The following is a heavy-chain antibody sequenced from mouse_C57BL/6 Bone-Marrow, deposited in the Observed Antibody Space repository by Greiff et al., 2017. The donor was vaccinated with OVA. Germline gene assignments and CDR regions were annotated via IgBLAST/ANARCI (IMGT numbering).Heavy chain of an antibody. CDR3: AYGSSPYYYAMDY. V-gene: IGHV1-53*01. CDR1: GYTFTSYW. J-gene: IGHJ4*01. Sequence: QVQLQQPGTELVKPGASVKLSCKASGYTFTSYWMHWVKQRPGQGLEWIGNINPSNGGTTYNAKFKSKATLTVDKSSSTAYMQLSSLTSEDSAVYDCAYGSSPYYYAMDYWGQGTSVTVSS. CDR2: INPSNGGT. D-gene: IGHD1-1*01.